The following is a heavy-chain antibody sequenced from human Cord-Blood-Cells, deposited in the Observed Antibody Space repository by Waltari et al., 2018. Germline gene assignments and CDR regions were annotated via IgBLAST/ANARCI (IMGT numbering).Heavy chain of an antibody. CDR1: GFTFSSYW. J-gene: IGHJ6*02. V-gene: IGHV3-7*01. CDR3: ARGYYYYYGMDV. CDR2: IKQDGSEK. Sequence: EVQLVESGGGLVQPGGSLRLSCAASGFTFSSYWLRGVRQAPGKGLEWVANIKQDGSEKYYVDSVKGRFTISRDNAKNSLYLQMNSLRAEDTAVYYCARGYYYYYGMDVWGQGTTVTVSS.